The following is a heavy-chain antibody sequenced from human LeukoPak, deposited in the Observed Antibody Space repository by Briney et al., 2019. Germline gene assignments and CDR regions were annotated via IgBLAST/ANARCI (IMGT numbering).Heavy chain of an antibody. Sequence: SETLSLTCTVSGGSISSSSYYWGWIRQPPGKGLEWIGSIYYSGSTYYNPSLKSRVTISVDTSKNQFSLKLSSVTAADTAVYCCARHMYYYDSSGYYMDYWGQGTLVTVSS. J-gene: IGHJ4*02. D-gene: IGHD3-22*01. V-gene: IGHV4-39*01. CDR1: GGSISSSSYY. CDR3: ARHMYYYDSSGYYMDY. CDR2: IYYSGST.